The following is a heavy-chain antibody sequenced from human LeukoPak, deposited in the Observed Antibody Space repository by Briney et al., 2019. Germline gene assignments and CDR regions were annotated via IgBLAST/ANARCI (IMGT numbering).Heavy chain of an antibody. D-gene: IGHD2-21*01. CDR1: GFTVSSNY. CDR3: ARFTHGGDFDY. CDR2: IYSGGST. J-gene: IGHJ4*02. V-gene: IGHV3-66*01. Sequence: PGGSLRLSCTASGFTVSSNYMSWVRQAPGKGLEWVSVIYSGGSTSYADSVKGRFTISRDNSKNTLYLQMHSLRAEDTAVYYCARFTHGGDFDYWGQGTLVTVSS.